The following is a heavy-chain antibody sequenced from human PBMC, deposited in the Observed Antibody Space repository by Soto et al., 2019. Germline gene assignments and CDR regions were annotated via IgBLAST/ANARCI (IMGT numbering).Heavy chain of an antibody. J-gene: IGHJ6*01. CDR1: VFVFGNYA. V-gene: IGHV3-23*01. D-gene: IGHD3-3*01. CDR3: AKGTTILGVDHYYYTMDV. Sequence: PGGYLRLSCASSVFVFGNYAMTWVRQAPGKGLDLVSGVSGSGRITHYADSVKGRFTISRDNSNNTLFLQMSSLRAEDTAVYHCAKGTTILGVDHYYYTMDVWGQGTTVTVSS. CDR2: VSGSGRIT.